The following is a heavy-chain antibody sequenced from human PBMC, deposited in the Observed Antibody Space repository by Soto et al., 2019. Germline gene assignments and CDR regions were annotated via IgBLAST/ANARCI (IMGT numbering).Heavy chain of an antibody. J-gene: IGHJ6*02. CDR1: GGSISSGGYY. CDR2: IYYSGST. V-gene: IGHV4-31*03. Sequence: SETLSLTCTVSGGSISSGGYYWSWIRQHPGKGLEWIGYIYYSGSTYYNPSLKSRVTISVDTSKNQFSLKLSSVTAADTAVYYCARGTMVRGVIEIDYYYGMGVWGQGTTVTVSS. CDR3: ARGTMVRGVIEIDYYYGMGV. D-gene: IGHD3-10*01.